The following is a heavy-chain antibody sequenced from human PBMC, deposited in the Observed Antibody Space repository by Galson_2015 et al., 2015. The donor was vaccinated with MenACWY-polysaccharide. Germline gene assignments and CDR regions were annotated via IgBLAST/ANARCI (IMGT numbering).Heavy chain of an antibody. Sequence: SVKVSCKASGFIFTNYAIQWVRQAPGQGLEWMAWINAGNGQTKYSQKFQDRLTISRDNSKNTLYLQMNSLKVEDTAVYHCARDERRSGSYIGVWFDPWGQGTLVTVSS. CDR1: GFIFTNYA. D-gene: IGHD3-10*01. J-gene: IGHJ5*02. V-gene: IGHV1-3*01. CDR2: INAGNGQT. CDR3: ARDERRSGSYIGVWFDP.